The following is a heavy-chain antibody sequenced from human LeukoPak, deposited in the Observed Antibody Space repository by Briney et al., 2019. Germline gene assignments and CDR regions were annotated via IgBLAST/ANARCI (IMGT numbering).Heavy chain of an antibody. D-gene: IGHD1-20*01. CDR1: GYTFTGYY. CDR2: INPNSGGT. V-gene: IGHV1-2*02. CDR3: ARDPVTGTTNFDY. J-gene: IGHJ4*02. Sequence: ASVKVSCKASGYTFTGYYMHWVRQAPGQGLEWMGWINPNSGGTNYAQKFQGRVTMTSDTSISTAYMALSGLRSDDTAVYYCARDPVTGTTNFDYWGQGTLVTVSS.